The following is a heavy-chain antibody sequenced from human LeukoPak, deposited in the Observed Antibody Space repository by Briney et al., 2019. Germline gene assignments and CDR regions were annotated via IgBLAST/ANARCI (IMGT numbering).Heavy chain of an antibody. V-gene: IGHV4-4*07. CDR3: ATTYYDFWSGRAAGDYFDY. D-gene: IGHD3-3*01. Sequence: SETLSLTCTVSGGSISSYYWSWIRQPAGKGLEWIGRIYTSGSTNYNPSLKSRVTMSVDTSKNQFSLKLSSVTAADTAVYYCATTYYDFWSGRAAGDYFDYWGQGTLVTVSS. CDR2: IYTSGST. J-gene: IGHJ4*02. CDR1: GGSISSYY.